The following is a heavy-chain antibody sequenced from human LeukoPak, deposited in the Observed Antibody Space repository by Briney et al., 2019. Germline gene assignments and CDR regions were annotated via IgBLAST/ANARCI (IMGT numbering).Heavy chain of an antibody. V-gene: IGHV4-4*02. Sequence: SETLSLTCAVSGGSISSSNWWSWVRQPPGKGLEWIGEIYHSGSTNYNPSLRSRVTMSLDTSKTQFSLNLSSVTAADTAVYYCPGAYFYASRIGSRGQRKLVTASP. J-gene: IGHJ5*01. CDR3: PGAYFYASRIGS. CDR2: IYHSGST. CDR1: GGSISSSNW. D-gene: IGHD3-10*01.